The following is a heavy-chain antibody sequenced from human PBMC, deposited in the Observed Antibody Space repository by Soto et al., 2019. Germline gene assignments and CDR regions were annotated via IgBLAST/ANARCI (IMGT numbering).Heavy chain of an antibody. V-gene: IGHV4-59*01. J-gene: IGHJ5*02. D-gene: IGHD3-10*01. CDR2: IHYTGRT. Sequence: TLSLTCTVSGVSINTYYWTWMRQPPGKELEWIGYIHYTGRTNKNPSLKGRVTMSVDTSKNQFSLKLNSVTAADTAVYYCARDLAVGGFFDPWGQGTLVTVSS. CDR3: ARDLAVGGFFDP. CDR1: GVSINTYY.